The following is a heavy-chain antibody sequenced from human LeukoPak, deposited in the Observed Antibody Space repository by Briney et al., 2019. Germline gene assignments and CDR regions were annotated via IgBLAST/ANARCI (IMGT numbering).Heavy chain of an antibody. D-gene: IGHD3-22*01. CDR1: GFTFRTHW. V-gene: IGHV3-7*01. J-gene: IGHJ4*02. CDR3: ATEAGSSGCYYFDF. CDR2: IKQDGSDK. Sequence: PGGSLRLSCAASGFTFRTHWMSWVRQAPGKGLEWVANIKQDGSDKYYVDSVKGRFTISRDNAKNSLYLQMNSLRVEDTAVYYCATEAGSSGCYYFDFWGQGALVTVSS.